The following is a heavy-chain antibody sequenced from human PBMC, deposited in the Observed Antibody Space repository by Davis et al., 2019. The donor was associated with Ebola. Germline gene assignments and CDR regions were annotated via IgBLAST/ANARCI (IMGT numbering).Heavy chain of an antibody. CDR1: GGSFSGYY. V-gene: IGHV4-34*01. J-gene: IGHJ6*02. D-gene: IGHD3-10*01. CDR3: ARVRGRWFGEHGMDV. CDR2: INHSGST. Sequence: PSETLSLTCAVYGGSFSGYYWSWIRQPPGKGLEWIGEINHSGSTNYNPSLKSRVTISVDTSKNQFSLKLSSVTAADTAVYYCARVRGRWFGEHGMDVWGQGTTVTVSS.